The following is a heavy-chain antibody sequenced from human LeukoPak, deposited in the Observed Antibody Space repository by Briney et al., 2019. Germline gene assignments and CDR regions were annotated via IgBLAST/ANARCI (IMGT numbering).Heavy chain of an antibody. CDR1: GYSSISYG. Sequence: ASVKVSCKPSGYSSISYGITWVRQAPGQGLEWLGWISNYNGNTNYAQHLRDRLTVTTDKSTGTVYMELRSLRSDDTAVYYCARLYSGSSGNWFDPWGQGTLVTVSS. V-gene: IGHV1-18*01. D-gene: IGHD5-12*01. CDR3: ARLYSGSSGNWFDP. J-gene: IGHJ5*02. CDR2: ISNYNGNT.